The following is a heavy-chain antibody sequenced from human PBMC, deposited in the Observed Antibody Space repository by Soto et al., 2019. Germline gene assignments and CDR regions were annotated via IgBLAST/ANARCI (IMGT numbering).Heavy chain of an antibody. Sequence: ASVKVSCKVSGYSFTTYDINWVRQATGQGLEWMGWMNPNSGNTGYAQKFQGRVTMTRSTSISTAYMELNSLRSEDTAVYYCARSRFVVGVTEDYYGMDVWGQGTTVTVSS. CDR2: MNPNSGNT. J-gene: IGHJ6*02. D-gene: IGHD2-15*01. V-gene: IGHV1-8*01. CDR1: GYSFTTYD. CDR3: ARSRFVVGVTEDYYGMDV.